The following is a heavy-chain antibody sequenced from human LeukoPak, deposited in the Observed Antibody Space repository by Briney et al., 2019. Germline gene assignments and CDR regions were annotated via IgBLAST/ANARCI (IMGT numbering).Heavy chain of an antibody. D-gene: IGHD4-17*01. CDR3: AKVPTTVTFYYYYYGMDV. Sequence: PGGSLRLSCAASGFTFSSYGMHWVRQAPGKGLEWVAFIRYDGSNKYCADSVKGRFTIPRDNSKNTLYLQMNSLRAEDTAVYYCAKVPTTVTFYYYYYGMDVWGQGTTVTVSS. J-gene: IGHJ6*02. CDR1: GFTFSSYG. V-gene: IGHV3-30*02. CDR2: IRYDGSNK.